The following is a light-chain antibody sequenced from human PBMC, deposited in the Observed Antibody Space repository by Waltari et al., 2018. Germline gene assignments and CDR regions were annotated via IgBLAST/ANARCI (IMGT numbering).Light chain of an antibody. CDR2: DVS. CDR1: SSDVGGYNY. V-gene: IGLV2-14*01. J-gene: IGLJ3*02. CDR3: NSYTSSSTWV. Sequence: QSALTQPASVSGSPGQSITISCTGTSSDVGGYNYVSWYQQHPGKAPKLMIFDVSKRPLGVSNRFSGSKSGRTASLTISGLQAEDEADFYCNSYTSSSTWVFGGGTKLTVL.